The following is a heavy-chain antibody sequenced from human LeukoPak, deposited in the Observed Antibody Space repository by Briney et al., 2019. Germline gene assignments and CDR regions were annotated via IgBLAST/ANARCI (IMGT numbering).Heavy chain of an antibody. CDR3: ARDLQQLVQVLFDY. CDR2: IYYSGNT. Sequence: SESLSLTCTVSGGSISSSTYYWGWIRQPPGTGLEWIGSIYYSGNTYYNPSLKSRITISVDTSKNQFSLKLSSVTAADTAVYYCARDLQQLVQVLFDYWGQGTLVTVSS. J-gene: IGHJ4*02. CDR1: GGSISSSTYY. V-gene: IGHV4-39*07. D-gene: IGHD6-13*01.